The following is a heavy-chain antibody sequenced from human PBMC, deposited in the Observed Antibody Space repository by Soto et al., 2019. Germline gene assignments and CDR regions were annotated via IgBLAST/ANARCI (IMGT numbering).Heavy chain of an antibody. CDR1: GYTFTSYG. Sequence: GASVKVSCKASGYTFTSYGISWVRQAPGQGLEWMGWISAYNGNTNYAQKLQGRVTMTTGTSTSTAYMELRSLRSDDTAVYYCARDRGLIAAAGTRWFDPWGQGTLVTVSS. D-gene: IGHD6-13*01. J-gene: IGHJ5*02. CDR2: ISAYNGNT. V-gene: IGHV1-18*01. CDR3: ARDRGLIAAAGTRWFDP.